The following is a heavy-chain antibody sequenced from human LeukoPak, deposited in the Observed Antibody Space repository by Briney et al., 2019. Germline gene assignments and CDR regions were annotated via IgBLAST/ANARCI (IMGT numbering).Heavy chain of an antibody. CDR3: AKVGVVTTVDY. V-gene: IGHV3-23*01. CDR2: ISGSGGST. CDR1: GGTFSSYA. J-gene: IGHJ4*02. D-gene: IGHD3-10*01. Sequence: SCKASGGTFSSYAMSWVRQAPGKGLEWVSAISGSGGSTYYADSVKGRFTISRDNSKNTLYLQMNSLRAEDTAVYYCAKVGVVTTVDYWGQGTLVTVSS.